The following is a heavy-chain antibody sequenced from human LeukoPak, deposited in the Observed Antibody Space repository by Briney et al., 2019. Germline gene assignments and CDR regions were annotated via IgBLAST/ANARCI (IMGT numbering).Heavy chain of an antibody. CDR1: GFTFSSYA. D-gene: IGHD2-8*01. Sequence: GRSLRLSCAASGFTFSSYAMHWVRQAPGKGLEWVAVISYDGSNKYYADSVKGRFTISRDNSKNTLYLQMNSLRAEDTAVYYCARGPERTGVGTRYYYDMDVWGQGTTVTASS. J-gene: IGHJ6*02. CDR2: ISYDGSNK. V-gene: IGHV3-30-3*01. CDR3: ARGPERTGVGTRYYYDMDV.